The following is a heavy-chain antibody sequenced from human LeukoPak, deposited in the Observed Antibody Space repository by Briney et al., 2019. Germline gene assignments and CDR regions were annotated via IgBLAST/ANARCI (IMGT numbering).Heavy chain of an antibody. CDR3: AREESGGYFDY. D-gene: IGHD2-8*02. Sequence: ASVRVSCKASGYTFTNYFMHWVRHAPGQGLKWMGLINPTGTGTNYAQKFRGRVTLTRDTSTTTVYMELSSLRSEDAAVYYCAREESGGYFDYWGQGTPVTVSS. CDR2: INPTGTGT. CDR1: GYTFTNYF. J-gene: IGHJ4*02. V-gene: IGHV1-46*01.